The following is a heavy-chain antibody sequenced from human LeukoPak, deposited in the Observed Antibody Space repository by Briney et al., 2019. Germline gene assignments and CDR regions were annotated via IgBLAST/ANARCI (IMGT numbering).Heavy chain of an antibody. CDR2: IDPSDSYT. CDR3: AREDVVTAISY. V-gene: IGHV5-10-1*01. J-gene: IGHJ4*02. CDR1: GYSFISYW. Sequence: GESLKISCKGSGYSFISYWIGWVRQMPGKGLEWMGRIDPSDSYTNYSPSFQGHVTISADKSISTAYLQWSSLKASDTAMYYCAREDVVTAISYWGQGTLVTVSS. D-gene: IGHD2-21*02.